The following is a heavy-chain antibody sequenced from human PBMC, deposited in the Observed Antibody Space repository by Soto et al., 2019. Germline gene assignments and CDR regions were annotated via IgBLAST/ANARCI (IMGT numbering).Heavy chain of an antibody. V-gene: IGHV1-69*13. D-gene: IGHD5-12*01. CDR3: AIGRGYSGYDRSSDYYGMDV. J-gene: IGHJ6*02. CDR2: IIPIFGTA. CDR1: GGTFSSYA. Sequence: SVKVSCKASGGTFSSYAISWVRQAPRQGLEWMGGIIPIFGTAHYAQKFQGRVTITADESTSTAYMELSSLRSEDTAVYYCAIGRGYSGYDRSSDYYGMDVWGQGTTVTVSS.